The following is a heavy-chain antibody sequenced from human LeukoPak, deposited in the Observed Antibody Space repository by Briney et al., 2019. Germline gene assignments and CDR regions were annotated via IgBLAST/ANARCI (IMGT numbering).Heavy chain of an antibody. J-gene: IGHJ4*02. CDR1: GFTFSNYP. V-gene: IGHV3-30-3*01. Sequence: PGGSLRLSCAASGFTFSNYPMHWVRQAPGKGLEWVAVISVDGRDKHYGDAVKGRFTISRDNSKNTLYLQMNSLRVEDPAIYYCARDRAIAAAGYYFDYWGQGTLVTVSS. CDR3: ARDRAIAAAGYYFDY. D-gene: IGHD6-13*01. CDR2: ISVDGRDK.